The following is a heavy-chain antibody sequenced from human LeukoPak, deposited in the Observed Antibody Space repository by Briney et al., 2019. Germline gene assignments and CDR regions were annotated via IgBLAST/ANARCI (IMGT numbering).Heavy chain of an antibody. V-gene: IGHV4-4*07. CDR2: IYTSGST. CDR3: ARDPGAARPYNWFDP. Sequence: SETLSLTCTVSGGSISSYYWSWIRQPAGKGLEWIGRIYTSGSTNYNPSLKSRVTMSVDTSKNPFSLKLSSVTAADTAVYYCARDPGAARPYNWFDPWGQGTLVTVSS. J-gene: IGHJ5*02. CDR1: GGSISSYY. D-gene: IGHD1-26*01.